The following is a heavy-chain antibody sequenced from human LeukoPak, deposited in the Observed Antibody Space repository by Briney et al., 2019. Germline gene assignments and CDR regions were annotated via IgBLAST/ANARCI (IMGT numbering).Heavy chain of an antibody. CDR3: ARYDYGDYGNWFDP. V-gene: IGHV3-7*01. J-gene: IGHJ5*02. D-gene: IGHD4-17*01. CDR1: GFTFSSYW. CDR2: IKQDGSEK. Sequence: GGSLRLSCAASGFTFSSYWMSWVRQAPGKGLEWVANIKQDGSEKYYVDSVKGRFTISRDNAKNSLYLQMNSLGAEDTAVYYCARYDYGDYGNWFDPWGQGTLVTVSS.